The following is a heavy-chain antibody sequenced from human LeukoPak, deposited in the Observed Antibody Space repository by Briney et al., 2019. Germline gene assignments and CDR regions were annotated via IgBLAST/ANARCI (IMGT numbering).Heavy chain of an antibody. V-gene: IGHV3-48*01. CDR3: ARDHCQERDCNHYYYYMDV. D-gene: IGHD2-21*02. J-gene: IGHJ6*03. CDR1: GFTFSSYS. CDR2: ISTGSSII. Sequence: PGGSLRLSCAASGFTFSSYSMNWVRQAPGKGLEWVSYISTGSSIIYHADSVKGRFTISRDNAKNSLYLQINSLRAEDTAVYYCARDHCQERDCNHYYYYMDVWGKGTTVTVSS.